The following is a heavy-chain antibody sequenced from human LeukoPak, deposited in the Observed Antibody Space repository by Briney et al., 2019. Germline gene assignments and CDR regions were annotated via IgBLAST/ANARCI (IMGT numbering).Heavy chain of an antibody. D-gene: IGHD3-10*01. CDR3: ARGQTDRITMVRGVILYDY. J-gene: IGHJ4*02. Sequence: SETLSLTCAVYGGSFSSYYWSWIRQPPGKGLEWIGEINHSGSTNYNPSLKSRVTISVDTSKNQFSLKLSSVTAADTAVYYCARGQTDRITMVRGVILYDYWGQGTLVTVSS. CDR2: INHSGST. CDR1: GGSFSSYY. V-gene: IGHV4-34*01.